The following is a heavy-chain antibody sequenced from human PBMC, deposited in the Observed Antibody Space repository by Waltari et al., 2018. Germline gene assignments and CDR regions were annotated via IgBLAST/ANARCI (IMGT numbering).Heavy chain of an antibody. Sequence: EVQLVNSGGGLVQPGGSLRLSCAASDFFFTDYWLDWVRQAPGKGLGGASRMKTDGTSITYSDSVNGRFTISRDSAKNTYYLQMNSLRAEDTAVYYCTRNPGYWGQGTLVTVSS. V-gene: IGHV3-74*03. CDR3: TRNPGY. CDR1: DFFFTDYW. J-gene: IGHJ4*02. CDR2: MKTDGTSI.